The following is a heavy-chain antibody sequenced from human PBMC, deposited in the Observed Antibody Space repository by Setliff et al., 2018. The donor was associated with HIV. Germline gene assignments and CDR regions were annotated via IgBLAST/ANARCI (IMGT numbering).Heavy chain of an antibody. J-gene: IGHJ6*03. CDR3: AKRRVCNTSCYIVDYMDV. Sequence: GGSLRLSCEASGFIFGSQWMHWVRQAPGKGLVWVSRISPDGSVINYAGSVKGRFTIPRDNSKNTLYLQMNSLRAEDTAVYYCAKRRVCNTSCYIVDYMDVWGKGTTVTVSS. V-gene: IGHV3-74*01. CDR2: ISPDGSVI. D-gene: IGHD2-21*01. CDR1: GFIFGSQW.